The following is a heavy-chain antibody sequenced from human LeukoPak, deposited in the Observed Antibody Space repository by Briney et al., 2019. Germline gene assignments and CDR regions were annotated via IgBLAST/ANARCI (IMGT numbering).Heavy chain of an antibody. J-gene: IGHJ4*02. CDR1: GGTFSSYA. Sequence: GASVKVSCKASGGTFSSYAIRWVRQAPGQGLEWMGRIIPIFGIANYAQKFQGRVTITADKSTSTAYMELSSLRSEDTAVYYCARDAEDSIGYSLDYWGQGTLVTVSS. CDR3: ARDAEDSIGYSLDY. CDR2: IIPIFGIA. V-gene: IGHV1-69*04. D-gene: IGHD3-22*01.